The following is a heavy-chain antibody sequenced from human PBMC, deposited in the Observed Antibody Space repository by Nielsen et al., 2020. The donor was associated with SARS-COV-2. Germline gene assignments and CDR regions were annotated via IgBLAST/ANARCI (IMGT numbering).Heavy chain of an antibody. CDR1: GGSFSGYY. CDR2: INHSGST. Sequence: SETLSLTCAVYGGSFSGYYWSWIRQPPGKGLEWIGEINHSGSTNYNPSLKSRVTISVDTSKNQFSLKLSSVTAADTAVYYCARSLRPYYYYYGMDVWGQGTTVTVSS. V-gene: IGHV4-34*01. J-gene: IGHJ6*02. D-gene: IGHD4-17*01. CDR3: ARSLRPYYYYYGMDV.